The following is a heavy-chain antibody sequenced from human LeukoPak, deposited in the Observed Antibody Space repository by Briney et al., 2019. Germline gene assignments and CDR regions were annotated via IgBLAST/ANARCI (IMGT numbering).Heavy chain of an antibody. CDR2: IRYDGSNK. D-gene: IGHD6-13*01. V-gene: IGHV3-30*02. J-gene: IGHJ4*02. CDR1: GFTFSSYG. Sequence: PGGSPRLSCAASGFTFSSYGMHWVRQAPGKGLEWVAVIRYDGSNKYYADSVKGRFTISRDNSKNTLYLQMNSLRAEDTAVYYCAKVDLAAAERGYFDYWGQGTLVTVSS. CDR3: AKVDLAAAERGYFDY.